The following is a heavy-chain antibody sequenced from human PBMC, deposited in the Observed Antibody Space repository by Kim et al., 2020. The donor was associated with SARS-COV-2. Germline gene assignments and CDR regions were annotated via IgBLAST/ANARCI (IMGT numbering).Heavy chain of an antibody. D-gene: IGHD2-8*02. CDR1: GFIFSDHW. CDR2: VKPDGREQ. CDR3: ARDWSDRGSGRGIDY. J-gene: IGHJ4*02. Sequence: GGSLRLSCGASGFIFSDHWMSWVRQVPGKGLEWVAIVKPDGREQYYVDSVKGRFIISRDNDYNSLYLQMNSLRADDTAVYYCARDWSDRGSGRGIDYWGRGTQVTVSS. V-gene: IGHV3-7*01.